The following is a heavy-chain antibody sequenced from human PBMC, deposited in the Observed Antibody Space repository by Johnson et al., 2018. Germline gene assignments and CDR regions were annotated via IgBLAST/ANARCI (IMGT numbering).Heavy chain of an antibody. CDR3: ATSNGRRDAI. CDR2: INQDGSVK. Sequence: VQLVESGGDLVQPGGSLRLSCAASGITFSSYWMTWVRQAPGKGLEWVANINQDGSVKNYEDSVKGRFSISRDNAKNSLYLQMNSLRVEYTAVYYCATSNGRRDAIWGQGTMVTVSS. J-gene: IGHJ3*02. V-gene: IGHV3-7*01. D-gene: IGHD2-8*01. CDR1: GITFSSYW.